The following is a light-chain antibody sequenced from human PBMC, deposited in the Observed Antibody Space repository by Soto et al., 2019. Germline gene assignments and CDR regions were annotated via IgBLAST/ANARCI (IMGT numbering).Light chain of an antibody. CDR2: DAS. CDR1: QSISNW. J-gene: IGKJ1*01. CDR3: QQYNSYSLT. V-gene: IGKV1-5*01. Sequence: DIQMTQSPSSLSASVGDRVTITCRASQSISNWLAWYQQKPGKAPKLLIYDASSLETGVPLRFSGSGSGTEFTLTISSLQPDDFAAYYCQQYNSYSLTFGQGTKVDNK.